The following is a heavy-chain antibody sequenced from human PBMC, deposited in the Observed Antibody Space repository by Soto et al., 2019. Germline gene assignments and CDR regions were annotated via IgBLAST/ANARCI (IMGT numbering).Heavy chain of an antibody. CDR3: AKGRYFDTSGGCANY. Sequence: DVKLLESGGGLVPPGASARLSCITSGFIFDNYAMSWVRQSPGRGLEWVGASSGSGHGTVYTQSVQGRFIISRDKSKKTLFLQMNNLRDEDTAVYYCAKGRYFDTSGGCANYWGRGTLVSVSA. V-gene: IGHV3-23*01. D-gene: IGHD3-22*01. J-gene: IGHJ4*02. CDR1: GFIFDNYA. CDR2: SSGSGHGT.